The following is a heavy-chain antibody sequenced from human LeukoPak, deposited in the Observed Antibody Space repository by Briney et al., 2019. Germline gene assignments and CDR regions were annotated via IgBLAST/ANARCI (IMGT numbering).Heavy chain of an antibody. CDR1: GFTFSSYS. CDR3: ARARTDSPYYDILTGYYPIGYYYYYMDV. D-gene: IGHD3-9*01. J-gene: IGHJ6*03. Sequence: GGSLRLSCAASGFTFSSYSMNWVRQAPGKGLEWVSSISSSSSYIYYADSVKGRFTISRDNAKNSLYLQMNSLRAEDTAVYYCARARTDSPYYDILTGYYPIGYYYYYMDVWGKGTTVTISS. V-gene: IGHV3-21*01. CDR2: ISSSSSYI.